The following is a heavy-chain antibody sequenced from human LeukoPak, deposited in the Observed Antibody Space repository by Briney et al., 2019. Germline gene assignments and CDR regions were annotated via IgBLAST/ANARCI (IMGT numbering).Heavy chain of an antibody. CDR3: ARDHTDRITMVRGVPDY. CDR2: IWYDGSNK. Sequence: GGSLRLSCAASGFTFSSYGMHGVRQAPGKGLEWVAVIWYDGSNKYYADSVKGRFTISRDNSKNTLYLQMNSLRAEDTAVYYCARDHTDRITMVRGVPDYWGQGTLVTVSS. J-gene: IGHJ4*02. D-gene: IGHD3-10*01. V-gene: IGHV3-33*01. CDR1: GFTFSSYG.